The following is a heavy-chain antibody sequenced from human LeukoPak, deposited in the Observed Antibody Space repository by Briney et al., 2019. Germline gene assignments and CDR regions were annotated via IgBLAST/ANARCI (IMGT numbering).Heavy chain of an antibody. J-gene: IGHJ4*02. Sequence: GASVKVSCKASGFTFSSYSMNWVRQAPGKGLEWVSSISSSSSYIYYADSVKGRFTISRDNAKNSLYLQMNSLRAEDTAVYYCARDKATVTTLPDYWGQGTLVTVSS. CDR3: ARDKATVTTLPDY. CDR1: GFTFSSYS. CDR2: ISSSSSYI. V-gene: IGHV3-21*01. D-gene: IGHD4-17*01.